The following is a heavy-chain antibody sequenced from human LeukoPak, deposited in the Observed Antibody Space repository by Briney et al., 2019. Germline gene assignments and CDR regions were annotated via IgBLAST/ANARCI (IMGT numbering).Heavy chain of an antibody. Sequence: SVKVSCKASGVTFSDYPISWVRQAPGQGPEWMGGIVPRFAAADYAQQFQGRVTITADMYTTTAYMGLSSLTSDDTAIYYCAGGYGSGVMSPYALDVWGTGTTVVVSS. CDR1: GVTFSDYP. CDR3: AGGYGSGVMSPYALDV. CDR2: IVPRFAAA. V-gene: IGHV1-69*06. J-gene: IGHJ6*04. D-gene: IGHD3-10*01.